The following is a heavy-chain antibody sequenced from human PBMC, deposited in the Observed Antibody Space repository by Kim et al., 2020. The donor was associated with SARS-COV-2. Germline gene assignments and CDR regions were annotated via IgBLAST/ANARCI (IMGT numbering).Heavy chain of an antibody. CDR2: ISSSSSYI. D-gene: IGHD2-2*01. V-gene: IGHV3-21*04. J-gene: IGHJ5*02. CDR3: ARSRRAWGEYQPVDP. Sequence: GGSLRLSCAASGFTFSSYSMNWVRQAPGKGLEWVSSISSSSSYIYYADSVKGRFTISRDNAKNSLYLQMNSLRAEDTAVYYCARSRRAWGEYQPVDPWGQGTLVTVSS. CDR1: GFTFSSYS.